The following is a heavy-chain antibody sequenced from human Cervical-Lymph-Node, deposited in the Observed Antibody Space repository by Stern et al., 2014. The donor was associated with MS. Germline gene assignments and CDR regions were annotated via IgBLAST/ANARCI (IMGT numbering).Heavy chain of an antibody. J-gene: IGHJ4*02. CDR1: GGTFSSSD. CDR2: IIPIIGTA. Sequence: VHLVESGAEVQKPGSSVKVSYRASGGTFSSSDISWVRQAPGQGLECMGGIIPIIGTANYAQKYQGRVTITADESTSTAYMELSSLRSEDTAIYYCALGGFGHYFEYWGQGTLVTVSS. V-gene: IGHV1-69*01. D-gene: IGHD3-10*01. CDR3: ALGGFGHYFEY.